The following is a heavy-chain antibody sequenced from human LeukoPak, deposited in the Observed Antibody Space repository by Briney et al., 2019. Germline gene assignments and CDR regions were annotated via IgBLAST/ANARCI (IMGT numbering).Heavy chain of an antibody. J-gene: IGHJ4*02. V-gene: IGHV3-7*03. CDR1: GFTFSSYW. CDR3: ATGYSSSWHRIYDY. D-gene: IGHD6-13*01. CDR2: IKQDGSEK. Sequence: PGGSLRLSCAASGFTFSSYWMSSVRQAPGKGLEWVANIKQDGSEKYYVDSVKGRFTISRDNAKNSLYLQMNSLRAEDTAVYYCATGYSSSWHRIYDYWGQGTLVTVSS.